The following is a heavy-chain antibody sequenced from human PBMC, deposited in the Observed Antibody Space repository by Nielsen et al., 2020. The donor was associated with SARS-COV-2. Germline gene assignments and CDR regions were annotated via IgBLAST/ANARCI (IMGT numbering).Heavy chain of an antibody. CDR1: RDTFTGYY. J-gene: IGHJ4*02. Sequence: ASVKVSCKASRDTFTGYYVHWVRQAPGQGLEWVGRINPTLGGTHYAQKFQGRVTLTSDTSISTVYMELSSLRSEDTAVYYCARAPFTIFGVGPFDYWGQGTLVTVSS. CDR2: INPTLGGT. CDR3: ARAPFTIFGVGPFDY. D-gene: IGHD3-3*01. V-gene: IGHV1-2*06.